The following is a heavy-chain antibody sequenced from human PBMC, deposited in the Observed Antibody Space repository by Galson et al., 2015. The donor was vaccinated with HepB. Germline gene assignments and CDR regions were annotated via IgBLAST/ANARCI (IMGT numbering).Heavy chain of an antibody. CDR3: ARAPPSYYYDSSGFSRRQLYFDL. Sequence: SLRLSCAASGFTFSSYSMNWVRQAPGKGLEWVSYISSSSSTIYYADSVKGRFTISRDNAKNSLYLQMNSLRDEDTAVYYCARAPPSYYYDSSGFSRRQLYFDLWGRGTLVTVSS. J-gene: IGHJ2*01. D-gene: IGHD3-22*01. CDR1: GFTFSSYS. V-gene: IGHV3-48*02. CDR2: ISSSSSTI.